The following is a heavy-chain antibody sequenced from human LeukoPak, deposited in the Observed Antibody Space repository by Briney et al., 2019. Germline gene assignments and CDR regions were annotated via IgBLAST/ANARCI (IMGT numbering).Heavy chain of an antibody. D-gene: IGHD2-2*01. J-gene: IGHJ4*02. V-gene: IGHV1-46*01. CDR2: INPSGGST. Sequence: ASVKVSCKASGYTFTSYYMHWVRQAPGQGLEWMGIINPSGGSTSYAQKFQGRVTMTRDTSTSTVYMELSSLRSEDTAVYYCASVRKGYCSSTSCYAPLNYWGQGTLVTVSS. CDR1: GYTFTSYY. CDR3: ASVRKGYCSSTSCYAPLNY.